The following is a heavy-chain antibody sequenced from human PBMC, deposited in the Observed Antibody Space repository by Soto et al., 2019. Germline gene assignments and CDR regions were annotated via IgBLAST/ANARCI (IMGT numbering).Heavy chain of an antibody. D-gene: IGHD5-12*01. CDR3: AEMWIRGRHFDY. CDR1: GYTFNSYY. Sequence: ASVKVSCKASGYTFNSYYIHWVRQAPGQGLEWIGIINPNGGSTTYSQKFQGRVTVTRDTSSSTVYMELSSLRSEDTAVYFCAEMWIRGRHFDYWGPGTLVTVSS. J-gene: IGHJ4*02. CDR2: INPNGGST. V-gene: IGHV1-46*02.